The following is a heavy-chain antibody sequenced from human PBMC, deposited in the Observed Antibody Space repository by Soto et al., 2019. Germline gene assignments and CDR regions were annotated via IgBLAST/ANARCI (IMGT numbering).Heavy chain of an antibody. J-gene: IGHJ4*02. CDR2: ISNDGSST. CDR1: GFTFSSYW. Sequence: EVQLVESGGGLVQPGGSLRLSCAASGFTFSSYWMYWVRLTPGKGLVWVSRISNDGSSTGYADPVEGRFTSSRDNARNTLFLQMNSLTAEDTAVYYCARDYWGIFDYWGQGTLVTVSS. CDR3: ARDYWGIFDY. V-gene: IGHV3-74*01. D-gene: IGHD3-16*01.